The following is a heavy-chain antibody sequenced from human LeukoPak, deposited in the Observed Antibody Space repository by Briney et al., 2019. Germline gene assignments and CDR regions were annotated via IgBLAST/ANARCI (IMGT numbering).Heavy chain of an antibody. J-gene: IGHJ4*02. CDR2: IFHTGST. V-gene: IGHV4-4*02. Sequence: PSETLSLTCTVSGASIIGPEWWNWVRLSPGKGMEWIGEIFHTGSTHYNPSLKSRVTISVDTSKNQFSLNLISVTAADTGVYYCARGAHPQWPPMQYWGQGSLVTVSS. CDR3: ARGAHPQWPPMQY. CDR1: GASIIGPEW. D-gene: IGHD6-19*01.